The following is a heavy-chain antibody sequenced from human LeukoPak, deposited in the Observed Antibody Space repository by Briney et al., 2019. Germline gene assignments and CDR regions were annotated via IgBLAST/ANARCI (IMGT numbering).Heavy chain of an antibody. CDR3: AKAGGAQGGDGGANYFYYYMDV. D-gene: IGHD2-21*01. CDR2: IYSGGST. J-gene: IGHJ6*03. Sequence: GGSLRLSCAASGFTVSSNYMSWVRQAPGKGLEWVSVIYSGGSTYYADSVKGRFTISRDNSKNTLYLQMNSLRAEDTAVYYCAKAGGAQGGDGGANYFYYYMDVWGTGTTVTVSS. V-gene: IGHV3-53*01. CDR1: GFTVSSNY.